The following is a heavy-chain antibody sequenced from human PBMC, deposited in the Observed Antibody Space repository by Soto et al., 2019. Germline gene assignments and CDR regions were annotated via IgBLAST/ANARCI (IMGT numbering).Heavy chain of an antibody. D-gene: IGHD3-3*01. CDR2: IKQDGSEK. CDR1: GFTFSSYW. J-gene: IGHJ4*02. CDR3: ASLRFLEWLTGPGFDY. Sequence: EVQLVESGGGLVQPGGSLRLSCAASGFTFSSYWMSWVRQAPGKGLEWVANIKQDGSEKYYVDSVKGRFTISRDNAKNSLYLQMNSLRAEDTAVYYCASLRFLEWLTGPGFDYWGQGTLVTVSS. V-gene: IGHV3-7*01.